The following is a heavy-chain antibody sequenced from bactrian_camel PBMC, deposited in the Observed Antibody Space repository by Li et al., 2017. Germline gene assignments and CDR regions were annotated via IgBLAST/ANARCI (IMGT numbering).Heavy chain of an antibody. D-gene: IGHD3*01. V-gene: IGHV3S63*01. J-gene: IGHJ4*01. CDR2: IYRGSGKQ. Sequence: QVQLVESGGGSVQAGGSLRLTCEASGYTDRASLCMGWFRRAPGKEREGVASIYRGSGKQVYADSVNGRFTISQDKGKNTVYLQMNSLKPEDTAMYYCAADIRSGGGGFCFLYTVDYWGVWGQGTQVTVS. CDR3: AADIRSGGGGFCFLYTVDYWGV. CDR1: GYTDRASLC.